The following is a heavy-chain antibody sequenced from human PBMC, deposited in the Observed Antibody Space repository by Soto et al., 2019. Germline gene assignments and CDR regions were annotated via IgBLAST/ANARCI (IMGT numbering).Heavy chain of an antibody. CDR2: ISYDGSNK. J-gene: IGHJ6*02. CDR1: GFTFSSYG. D-gene: IGHD5-18*01. V-gene: IGHV3-30*03. CDR3: ARETAMDV. Sequence: GGSLRLSCAASGFTFSSYGMHWVRQAPGKGLEWVAVISYDGSNKYYADSVKGRFTISRDNAKNSLYLQMNSLRAEDTAVYFCARETAMDVWGQGTTVTVSS.